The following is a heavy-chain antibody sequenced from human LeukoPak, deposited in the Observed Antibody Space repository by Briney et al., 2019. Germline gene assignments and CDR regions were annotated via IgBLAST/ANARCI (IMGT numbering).Heavy chain of an antibody. D-gene: IGHD3-22*01. CDR3: AKDSRRYYYDSSGYYYGYYFDY. CDR2: ISYDGSNK. CDR1: GFTFSSYG. V-gene: IGHV3-30*18. Sequence: GRSLRLSCAASGFTFSSYGMHWVRQALGKGLEWVAVISYDGSNKYYADSVKGRFTISRDNSKNTLYLQMNSLRAEDTAVYYCAKDSRRYYYDSSGYYYGYYFDYWGQGTLVTVSS. J-gene: IGHJ4*02.